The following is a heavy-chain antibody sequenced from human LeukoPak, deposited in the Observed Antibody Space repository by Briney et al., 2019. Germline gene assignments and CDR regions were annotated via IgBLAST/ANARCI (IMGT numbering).Heavy chain of an antibody. D-gene: IGHD2-2*01. Sequence: SVKVSCKASGGTFSSYAISWVRQAPGQGLEWMGGIIPIFGTANYAQKFQGRVTITADESTSTAYMELRSLRSDDTAVYYCARVRRSSTSCYGYWGQGTLVTVSS. CDR3: ARVRRSSTSCYGY. CDR1: GGTFSSYA. J-gene: IGHJ4*02. V-gene: IGHV1-69*13. CDR2: IIPIFGTA.